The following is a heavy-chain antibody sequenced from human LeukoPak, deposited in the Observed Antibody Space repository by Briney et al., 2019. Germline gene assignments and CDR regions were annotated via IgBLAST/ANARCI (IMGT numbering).Heavy chain of an antibody. Sequence: GGSLRLSCAASGFTFSTYAMSWVRQAPGKGLEWVSSIRGSDGSTYYADSVKGRFAISRDNSKNTLYLQMNSLRAEDTVVYYCAKDVYGDYGGLDYWGQGTLVTVSS. CDR3: AKDVYGDYGGLDY. CDR1: GFTFSTYA. J-gene: IGHJ4*02. D-gene: IGHD4-17*01. CDR2: IRGSDGST. V-gene: IGHV3-23*01.